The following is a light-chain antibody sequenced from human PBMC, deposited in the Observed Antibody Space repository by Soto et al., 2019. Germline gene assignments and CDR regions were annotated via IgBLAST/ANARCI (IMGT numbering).Light chain of an antibody. V-gene: IGKV3-15*01. Sequence: EIVVTQSPAPVSVCRLKIATSAFMASQRVSSSLAWYQQKPGQDPRLFIYGASTRVAGIAARFSGSGAGTAFTLTISSLQYEHYAVYYCHQYNNWPSWTFGQGTKVDIK. CDR3: HQYNNWPSWT. CDR2: GAS. J-gene: IGKJ1*01. CDR1: QRVSSS.